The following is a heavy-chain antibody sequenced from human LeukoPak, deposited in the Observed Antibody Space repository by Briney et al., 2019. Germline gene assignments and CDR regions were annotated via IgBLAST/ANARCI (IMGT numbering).Heavy chain of an antibody. CDR1: GFTFSSYA. Sequence: GGSLRLSCAASGFTFSSYAMTWVRQAPGKGLEWVSAISDNSAYTYYADSVKGRFTTSRDNSENTLYLQMNSLRAEDTAVYYCAKDVGKWESLHFFDYWGQGTLVTVSS. J-gene: IGHJ4*02. CDR2: ISDNSAYT. CDR3: AKDVGKWESLHFFDY. D-gene: IGHD1-26*01. V-gene: IGHV3-23*01.